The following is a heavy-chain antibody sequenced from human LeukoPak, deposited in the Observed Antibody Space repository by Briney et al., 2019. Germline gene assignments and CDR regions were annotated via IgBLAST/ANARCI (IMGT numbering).Heavy chain of an antibody. CDR3: ARRPPYYYDSSGYSNDAFDI. CDR2: INHSGST. J-gene: IGHJ3*02. D-gene: IGHD3-22*01. CDR1: GGSFSGYY. V-gene: IGHV4-34*01. Sequence: PSETLSLTCAVYGGSFSGYYWSWIRQPPGKGLEWIGEINHSGSTNYNPSLKSRVTISVDTSKNQFSLKLSSVTAADTAVYYCARRPPYYYDSSGYSNDAFDIWGQGTMVTVSS.